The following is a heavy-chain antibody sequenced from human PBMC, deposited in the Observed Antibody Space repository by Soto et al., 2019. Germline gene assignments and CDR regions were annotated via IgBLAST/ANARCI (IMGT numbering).Heavy chain of an antibody. V-gene: IGHV4-59*12. CDR3: ARAMTTVTTIDY. CDR1: GGSISSYY. Sequence: SETLSLTCTVSGGSISSYYWSWIRQPPGKGLEWIGYIYHSGSTNYNPSLKSRVTISVDTSKNQFSLKLSSVTAADTAVYYCARAMTTVTTIDYWGQGTLVTVSS. CDR2: IYHSGST. J-gene: IGHJ4*02. D-gene: IGHD4-17*01.